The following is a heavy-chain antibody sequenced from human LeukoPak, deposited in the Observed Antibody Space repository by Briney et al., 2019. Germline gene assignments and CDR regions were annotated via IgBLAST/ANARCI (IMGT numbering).Heavy chain of an antibody. CDR2: ISSSSSYI. Sequence: GALRLSCAASGFTFSSYSMNWVRQAPGKGLEWVSSISSSSSYIYYADSVKGRFTISRDNAKNSLYLQMNSLRAEDTAVYYCARALPSPLYSGSYADAFDIWGQGTMVTVSS. J-gene: IGHJ3*02. V-gene: IGHV3-21*01. CDR3: ARALPSPLYSGSYADAFDI. D-gene: IGHD1-26*01. CDR1: GFTFSSYS.